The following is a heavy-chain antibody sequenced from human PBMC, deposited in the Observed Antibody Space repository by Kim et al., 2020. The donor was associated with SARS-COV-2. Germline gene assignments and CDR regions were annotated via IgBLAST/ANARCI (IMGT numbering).Heavy chain of an antibody. D-gene: IGHD3-3*01. J-gene: IGHJ6*03. CDR2: IYYSGST. Sequence: SETLSLTCTASGGSISSYYWSWIRQPPGKGLEWIGYIYYSGSTNYNPSLKSRVTISVDTSKNQVSLKLSSVTAADTAVYYCARSPELYYDFWSGYPDIGDYYYYYYMDVWGKGTTVTVSS. CDR3: ARSPELYYDFWSGYPDIGDYYYYYYMDV. V-gene: IGHV4-59*01. CDR1: GGSISSYY.